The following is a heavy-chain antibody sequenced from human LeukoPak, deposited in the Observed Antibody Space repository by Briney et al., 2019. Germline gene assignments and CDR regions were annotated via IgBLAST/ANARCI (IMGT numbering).Heavy chain of an antibody. V-gene: IGHV3-49*04. J-gene: IGHJ4*02. Sequence: GGSLRLSCTASGFTFGDYAMSWVRQAPGKGLEWVGFIRSKAYGGTTEYAASVKGRLTISRDDSKSIAYLQMNSLKTEHTAVYYCTRAWLPRLDFDYSGQGTLVTVSS. CDR1: GFTFGDYA. CDR3: TRAWLPRLDFDY. D-gene: IGHD5-24*01. CDR2: IRSKAYGGTT.